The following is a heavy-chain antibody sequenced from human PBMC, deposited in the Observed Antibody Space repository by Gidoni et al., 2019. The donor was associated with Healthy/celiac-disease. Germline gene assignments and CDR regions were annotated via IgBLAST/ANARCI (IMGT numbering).Heavy chain of an antibody. CDR2: MRSRSSTI. CDR3: ARDMVVVPAAGHGQYNWFDP. D-gene: IGHD2-2*01. V-gene: IGHV3-48*02. Sequence: EVQLVESGGGLVQPGGSLRLSCAASGFTFSSYSMNWVRQAPGKGLEWVSYMRSRSSTIYYADYVKGRLTSSRDNAKNSLYRQMNSRRDEDTAVYYWARDMVVVPAAGHGQYNWFDPWGQGTLVTGSS. CDR1: GFTFSSYS. J-gene: IGHJ5*02.